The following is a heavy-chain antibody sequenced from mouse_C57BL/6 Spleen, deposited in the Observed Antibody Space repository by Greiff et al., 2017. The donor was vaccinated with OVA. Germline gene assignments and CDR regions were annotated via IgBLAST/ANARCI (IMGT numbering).Heavy chain of an antibody. CDR3: ARRRLLRYEGAMDY. D-gene: IGHD1-1*01. Sequence: EVQLQQSGPELVKPGASVKISCKASGYTFTDYYMNWVKQSHGKSLEWIGDINPNNGGTSYNQKFKGKATLTVDKSSSTAYMELRSLTSEDSAVYYGARRRLLRYEGAMDYWGQGTSVTVSS. J-gene: IGHJ4*01. V-gene: IGHV1-26*01. CDR1: GYTFTDYY. CDR2: INPNNGGT.